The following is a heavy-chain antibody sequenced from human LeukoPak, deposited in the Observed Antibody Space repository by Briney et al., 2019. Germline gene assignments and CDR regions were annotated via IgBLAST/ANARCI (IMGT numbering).Heavy chain of an antibody. CDR3: ARGPFGSGSPYYFDH. V-gene: IGHV3-13*01. CDR1: GFTFSTYD. Sequence: PGGSLRLSCAASGFTFSTYDMHWVRQVTGKGLEWVSASGTAGDTYYPGSVKGRFTISKENAKNSLYHHINSLRAGDTAVYYCARGPFGSGSPYYFDHWGQGTLVTVSS. CDR2: SGTAGDT. J-gene: IGHJ4*02. D-gene: IGHD3-10*01.